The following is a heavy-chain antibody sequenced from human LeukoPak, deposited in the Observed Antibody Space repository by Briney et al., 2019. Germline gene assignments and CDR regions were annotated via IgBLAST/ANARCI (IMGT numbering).Heavy chain of an antibody. J-gene: IGHJ4*02. V-gene: IGHV4-61*01. D-gene: IGHD7-27*01. CDR1: GGSVSSGSYY. Sequence: SETLSLTCTVSGGSVSSGSYYWSWIRQPPGKGLEWIGYIYYSGSAKYNPSLKSRVTISVDTSKNQFSLKLTSVTAADTAVYYCARKTGDLYYFDYWGQGTLVTVSS. CDR3: ARKTGDLYYFDY. CDR2: IYYSGSA.